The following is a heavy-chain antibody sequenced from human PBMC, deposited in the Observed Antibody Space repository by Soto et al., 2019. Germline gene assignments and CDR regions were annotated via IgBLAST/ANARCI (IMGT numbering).Heavy chain of an antibody. CDR1: GLTFSSYA. V-gene: IGHV3-23*01. Sequence: LRLSCAASGLTFSSYALTWVRQAPGKGLEWVSVISGGGINTLYADSVKGRFTISRDNSKNTLYLQMNSLRADDTAVYYCATVGRANHFDNCGQGTLVTVSS. J-gene: IGHJ4*02. CDR2: ISGGGINT. CDR3: ATVGRANHFDN.